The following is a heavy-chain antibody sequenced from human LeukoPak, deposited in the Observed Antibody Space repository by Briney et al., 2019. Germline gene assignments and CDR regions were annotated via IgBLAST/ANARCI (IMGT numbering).Heavy chain of an antibody. CDR1: GFTFSSYA. J-gene: IGHJ6*02. CDR2: ISGSGGST. Sequence: PGGSLRLSCAASGFTFSSYAMSWVRQAPGKGLEWVSAISGSGGSTYYADSVKGRFTISRDNAKNSLYLQMNSLRAEDTAVYYCARDLIRAPRGGPFLVWGQGTTVTVSS. CDR3: ARDLIRAPRGGPFLV. D-gene: IGHD3-10*01. V-gene: IGHV3-23*01.